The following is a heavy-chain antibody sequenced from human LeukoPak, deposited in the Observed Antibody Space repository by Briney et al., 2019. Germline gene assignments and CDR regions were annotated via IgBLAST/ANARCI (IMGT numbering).Heavy chain of an antibody. CDR2: ISWNSGSI. V-gene: IGHV3-9*01. CDR1: GFTFDDYA. D-gene: IGHD5-18*01. J-gene: IGHJ4*02. CDR3: AKGGSDTAMAYDY. Sequence: GRSLRLSCAASGFTFDDYAMHWVRHAPGKGLEWVSGISWNSGSIGYADSVKGRFTISRDNAKNSLYLQMNSLRAEDTALYYCAKGGSDTAMAYDYWGQGTLVTVSS.